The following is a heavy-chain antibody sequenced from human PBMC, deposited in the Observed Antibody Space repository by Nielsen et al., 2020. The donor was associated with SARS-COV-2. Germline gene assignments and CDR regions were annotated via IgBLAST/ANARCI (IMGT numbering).Heavy chain of an antibody. V-gene: IGHV4-59*07. Sequence: SATLSLTCTVSVGSISSYYWSWIRQPPGKGLEWIGYIYYSGSTNYNPSLKSRVTISVDTSKNQFSLKLSSVTAADTAVYYCARTDIWTSRYGMDVWGQVTTVTVSS. D-gene: IGHD3-9*01. CDR2: IYYSGST. CDR1: VGSISSYY. J-gene: IGHJ6*02. CDR3: ARTDIWTSRYGMDV.